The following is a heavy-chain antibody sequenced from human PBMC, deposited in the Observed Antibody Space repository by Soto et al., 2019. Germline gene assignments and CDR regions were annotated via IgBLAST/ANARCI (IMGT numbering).Heavy chain of an antibody. D-gene: IGHD5-12*01. J-gene: IGHJ4*02. Sequence: SVLLSETCSVADGCICRYSWSWIRQPPGKGLEWIGYIYYSGSTNYNPSLKSRVTISVDTSKNQFSLKLSSVTAADTAVYYCARVPPLLSGYDPPGYFDYGGQGTLVTGSS. V-gene: IGHV4-59*01. CDR1: DGCICRYS. CDR2: IYYSGST. CDR3: ARVPPLLSGYDPPGYFDY.